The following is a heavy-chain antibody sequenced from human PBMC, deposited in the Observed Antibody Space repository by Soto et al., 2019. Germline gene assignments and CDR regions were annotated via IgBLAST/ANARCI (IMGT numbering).Heavy chain of an antibody. CDR1: GGTFSSYA. D-gene: IGHD2-2*01. Sequence: QVQLVQSGAEVKKPGSSVKVSCKASGGTFSSYAISWVRQAPGQGLEWMGWIIPISGTSNYAQKFQGRVTISEDELTSTAYMELSSLRSEDTAVYYGARSQGSSTSLEIYYYYYYGMDVWGQGTTVTVSS. CDR2: IIPISGTS. CDR3: ARSQGSSTSLEIYYYYYYGMDV. J-gene: IGHJ6*02. V-gene: IGHV1-69*01.